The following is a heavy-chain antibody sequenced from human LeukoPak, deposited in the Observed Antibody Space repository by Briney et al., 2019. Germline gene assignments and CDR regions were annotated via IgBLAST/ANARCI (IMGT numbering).Heavy chain of an antibody. CDR2: IYDTGNT. CDR1: GGSISDHI. D-gene: IGHD3-10*01. J-gene: IGHJ4*02. Sequence: SETLSLTCSVSGGSISDHIWSWIRQPPGKGLEWIGYIYDTGNTNYNPSLLSRVTISVDTSRNQFSLRLRSVTAADTAVYYCARGAYASGNYFDYWGQGTLVTVSS. CDR3: ARGAYASGNYFDY. V-gene: IGHV4-59*11.